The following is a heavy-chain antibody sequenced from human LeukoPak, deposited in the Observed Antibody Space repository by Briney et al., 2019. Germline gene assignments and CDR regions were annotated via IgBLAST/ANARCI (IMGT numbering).Heavy chain of an antibody. Sequence: WVRQAPGKGLEWIGSIYYSGSTYYNPSLKSRVTISVDTSKNQFSLKLNSVTAADTAVYYCARHLSSGWYPFDYWGQGTLVTVSS. CDR3: ARHLSSGWYPFDY. J-gene: IGHJ4*02. D-gene: IGHD6-19*01. V-gene: IGHV4-39*01. CDR2: IYYSGST.